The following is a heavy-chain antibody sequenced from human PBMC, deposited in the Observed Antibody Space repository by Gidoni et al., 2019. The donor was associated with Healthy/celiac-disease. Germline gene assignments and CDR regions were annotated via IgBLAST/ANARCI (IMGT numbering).Heavy chain of an antibody. CDR3: ARTPQDIVLMDYWYFDL. J-gene: IGHJ2*01. CDR2: IFTNDEK. V-gene: IGHV2-26*01. Sequence: QVTLKESGPVLVKPTEPPTLTCTVAGFSFSNARMGVSWIRQPPGKALEWLAHIFTNDEKSYSTSLKSRLTISKDTSKSQVVLTMTNMDPVDTATYYCARTPQDIVLMDYWYFDLWGRGTLVTVSS. D-gene: IGHD2-8*01. CDR1: GFSFSNARMG.